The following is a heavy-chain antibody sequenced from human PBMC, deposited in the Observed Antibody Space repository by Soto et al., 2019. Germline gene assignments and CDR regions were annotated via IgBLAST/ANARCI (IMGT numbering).Heavy chain of an antibody. Sequence: ASVKVSCNASGYTFTIYGISCVLQSPLQWLEWMGCISAYNGNTNYAQKLQGRVTMTTDTSTSTAYMELRSLRSDDTAVYYCARDPGYCTNGVCYTGMVDYWGQGTLVTVSS. J-gene: IGHJ4*02. CDR1: GYTFTIYG. V-gene: IGHV1-18*01. CDR2: ISAYNGNT. CDR3: ARDPGYCTNGVCYTGMVDY. D-gene: IGHD2-8*01.